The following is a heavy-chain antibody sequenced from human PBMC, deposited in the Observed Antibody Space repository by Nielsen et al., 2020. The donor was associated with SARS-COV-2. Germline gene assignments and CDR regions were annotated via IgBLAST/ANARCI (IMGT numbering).Heavy chain of an antibody. D-gene: IGHD6-13*01. V-gene: IGHV3-30*02. CDR2: IRSDESNK. CDR3: ARPPKNIAAAGTGAFDM. Sequence: GGSLRLSCAASGFTFSSYGMHWVRQAPGKGLEWVAFIRSDESNKYYAESVKGRFTISRDNSKNTVYLQMNSLRAEDTAVYYCARPPKNIAAAGTGAFDMWGQGTMVTVSS. J-gene: IGHJ3*02. CDR1: GFTFSSYG.